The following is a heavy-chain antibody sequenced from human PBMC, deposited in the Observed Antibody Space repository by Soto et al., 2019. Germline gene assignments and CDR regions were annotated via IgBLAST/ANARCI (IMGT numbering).Heavy chain of an antibody. CDR1: GGTFSSYA. V-gene: IGHV1-69*13. Sequence: ASVKVSCKASGGTFSSYAISWVRQAPGQGLEWMGGIIPIFGTANYAQTFQGRVTITADESTSTAYMELSSLRSEYTAVYYCATNYYDSSGPIWFDPWGQGTLVTVSS. D-gene: IGHD3-22*01. J-gene: IGHJ5*02. CDR2: IIPIFGTA. CDR3: ATNYYDSSGPIWFDP.